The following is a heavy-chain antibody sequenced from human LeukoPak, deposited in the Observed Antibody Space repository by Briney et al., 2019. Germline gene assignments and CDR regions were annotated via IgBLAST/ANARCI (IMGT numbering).Heavy chain of an antibody. Sequence: SCKASGYIFTSYYMHWVRQAPGKGLEWVANIKQDGSEKYYVGSVKGRFSISRDNAKNSVYLQMNSLRAEDTAVYYCARALSVWGQGTLVTVSS. CDR1: GYIFTSYY. D-gene: IGHD3-3*01. V-gene: IGHV3-7*03. CDR3: ARALSV. CDR2: IKQDGSEK. J-gene: IGHJ4*02.